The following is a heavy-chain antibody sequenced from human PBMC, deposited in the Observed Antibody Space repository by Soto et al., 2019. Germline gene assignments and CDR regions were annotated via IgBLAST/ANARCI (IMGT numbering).Heavy chain of an antibody. J-gene: IGHJ4*02. CDR1: GGSISSYY. V-gene: IGHV4-59*01. CDR2: IYYSGST. Sequence: QVQLQESGPGLVKPSETLSLTCTVSGGSISSYYWSWIRQPPGKGLEWIGYIYYSGSTNYNPSLKSRVTISVDTSKNQFSLKLSSVTAADTAVYYCASTEKKYCSGGSCYRQFDYWGQGTLVTVSS. CDR3: ASTEKKYCSGGSCYRQFDY. D-gene: IGHD2-15*01.